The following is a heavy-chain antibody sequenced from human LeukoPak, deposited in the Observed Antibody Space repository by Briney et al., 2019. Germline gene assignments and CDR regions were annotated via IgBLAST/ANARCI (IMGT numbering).Heavy chain of an antibody. J-gene: IGHJ4*02. CDR2: ISYDGSNK. D-gene: IGHD4-11*01. Sequence: GGSLRLSCAASGFTFSSYAMHWVRQAPGKGLEWVAVISYDGSNKYYADSVKGRITISRDNSKNTLYLQMNSLRAEDTAVYYCARDRILGYSSLWGQGTLVTVSS. V-gene: IGHV3-30-3*01. CDR3: ARDRILGYSSL. CDR1: GFTFSSYA.